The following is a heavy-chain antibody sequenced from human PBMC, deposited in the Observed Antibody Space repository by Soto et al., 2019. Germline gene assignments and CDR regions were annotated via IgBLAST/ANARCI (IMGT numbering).Heavy chain of an antibody. CDR3: AREVEYDFWSGYPRRNRFDY. CDR2: IYYSGST. D-gene: IGHD3-3*01. V-gene: IGHV4-31*03. J-gene: IGHJ4*02. Sequence: PSETLSLTCTVSGGSISSGGYYWSWIRQHPGKGLEWIGYIYYSGSTYYNPSLKSRVTISVDTSKNQFSLKLSSVTAADTAVYYCAREVEYDFWSGYPRRNRFDYWGQGTLVTVSS. CDR1: GGSISSGGYY.